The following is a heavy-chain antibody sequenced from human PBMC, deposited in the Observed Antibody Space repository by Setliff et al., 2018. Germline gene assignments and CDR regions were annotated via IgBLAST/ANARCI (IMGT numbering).Heavy chain of an antibody. CDR2: VYYSGTA. J-gene: IGHJ6*03. V-gene: IGHV4-59*08. CDR1: DGSLSTYY. Sequence: ETLSLTCTVSDGSLSTYYWSWIRQPPGKGLEFIGYVYYSGTANYSPSLRGRLTISVDTSKNQFSLKLRSVTAADTAVYYCARMSGFLYMDVWGKGTPVTVSS. D-gene: IGHD3-3*01. CDR3: ARMSGFLYMDV.